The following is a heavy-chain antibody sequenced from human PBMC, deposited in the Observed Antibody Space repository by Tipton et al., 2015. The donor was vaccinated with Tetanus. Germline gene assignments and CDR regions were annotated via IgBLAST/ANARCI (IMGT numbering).Heavy chain of an antibody. CDR1: GYSFTSYW. J-gene: IGHJ3*02. V-gene: IGHV5-51*01. D-gene: IGHD2-2*01. Sequence: QLVQSGAEVKKPGESLKISCKGSGYSFTSYWIGWVRQMPGKGLEWMGIIYPGDSDTRYSPSVQGQVTISADESISTAYLQWSSLKASDTAMYYCATGSYCSSTSCYEGTDAFDIWGQGTMVTVSS. CDR3: ATGSYCSSTSCYEGTDAFDI. CDR2: IYPGDSDT.